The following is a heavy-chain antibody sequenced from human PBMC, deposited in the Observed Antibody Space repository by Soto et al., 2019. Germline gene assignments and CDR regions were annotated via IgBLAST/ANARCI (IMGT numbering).Heavy chain of an antibody. D-gene: IGHD3-9*01. CDR2: IYSSVNT. V-gene: IGHV4-31*03. Sequence: SETLSLTCTVSGGSISSSDYYWSWIRHPPGKGLEWIGYIYSSVNTYYNPSLKSRLTISVDTSKNQFSLKLNSVTAADTAVYFCARDFERSAIGAWGQGPPVTVS. CDR3: ARDFERSAIGA. CDR1: GGSISSSDYY. J-gene: IGHJ5*02.